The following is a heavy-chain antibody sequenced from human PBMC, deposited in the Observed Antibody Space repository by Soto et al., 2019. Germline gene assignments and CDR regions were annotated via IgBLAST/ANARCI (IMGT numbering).Heavy chain of an antibody. V-gene: IGHV3-23*01. CDR2: ISGSGGST. D-gene: IGHD6-13*01. Sequence: GGSQRVSCAASGCNISSYGRSWVRKEPGKGLEWVSAISGSGGSTYYADSVKGRFTISRDNSKNTLYLQMNSLRAEDTAVYYCAKGTYSSSWCIDYWGQGTLVTVSS. CDR3: AKGTYSSSWCIDY. CDR1: GCNISSYG. J-gene: IGHJ4*02.